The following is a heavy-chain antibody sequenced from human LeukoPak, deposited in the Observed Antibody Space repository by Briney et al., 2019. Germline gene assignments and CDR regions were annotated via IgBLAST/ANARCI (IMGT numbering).Heavy chain of an antibody. CDR2: IYHSGST. J-gene: IGHJ4*02. Sequence: PSETLSLTCNVSGYSISSGYYWGWIRQPPGKGLEWIGSIYHSGSTYYNPSLKSRVTISVDTSKNQFSLKLSSVTAADTAVYYCARGMLGYCSSTSCYNDYWGQGTLVTVSS. D-gene: IGHD2-2*02. V-gene: IGHV4-38-2*02. CDR1: GYSISSGYY. CDR3: ARGMLGYCSSTSCYNDY.